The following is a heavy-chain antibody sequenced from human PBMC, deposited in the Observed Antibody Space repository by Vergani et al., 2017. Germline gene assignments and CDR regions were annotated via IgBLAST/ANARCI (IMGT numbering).Heavy chain of an antibody. CDR3: ARDIRYCSSTSCYTFGAFDI. Sequence: QVQLVQSGAEVKKPGASVKVSCKASGYTFTSYGISWVRQAPGQGLEWMGWISAYNGNTNYAQTLQGRVTMTTDTSTSTAYMELRSLRSDDTAVYYCARDIRYCSSTSCYTFGAFDIWGQGTMVTVSS. V-gene: IGHV1-18*01. CDR2: ISAYNGNT. CDR1: GYTFTSYG. J-gene: IGHJ3*02. D-gene: IGHD2-2*02.